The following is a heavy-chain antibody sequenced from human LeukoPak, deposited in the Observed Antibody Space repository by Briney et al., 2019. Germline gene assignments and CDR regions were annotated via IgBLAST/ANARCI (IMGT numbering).Heavy chain of an antibody. CDR1: LDSTTSNF. CDR2: IHRSGSP. D-gene: IGHD1-14*01. CDR3: AREILGGFNPGAY. V-gene: IGHV4-4*02. Sequence: SETLSLTCTVSLDSTTSNFWSWVRQPPGKGLEWIGEIHRSGSPNYNPSLQSRVTISIDRSRNQIVLELSSVTAADTAFYYCAREILGGFNPGAYWGQRTLVTVSS. J-gene: IGHJ4*02.